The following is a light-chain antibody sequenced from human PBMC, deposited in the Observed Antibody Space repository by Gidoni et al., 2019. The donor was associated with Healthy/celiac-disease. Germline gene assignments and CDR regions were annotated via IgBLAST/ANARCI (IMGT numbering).Light chain of an antibody. CDR2: AAS. J-gene: IGKJ2*01. Sequence: DIQMTQSPSSLSASVGDRVTITCRASQSIRSYLNWYQQKPGKAPKLLIYAASSLQSEVPSRFSGSGSGTDFTLTISSLQPEDFATYYCQQSYSTPVTFGQGTKLEIK. CDR3: QQSYSTPVT. CDR1: QSIRSY. V-gene: IGKV1-39*01.